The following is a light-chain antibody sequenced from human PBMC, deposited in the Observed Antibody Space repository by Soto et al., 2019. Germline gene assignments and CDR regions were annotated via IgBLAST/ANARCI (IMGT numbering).Light chain of an antibody. CDR2: DAS. V-gene: IGKV3-20*01. CDR1: QSVGYH. Sequence: EIALTQSPGTLSLSPGERATLSCRASQSVGYHLAWYQQKPGQAPRLLIYDASSRATGIPDRFSGSGSGTDFTLTISRLEPEDFAVYYCQQYGSSPTTFGQGTKVDI. J-gene: IGKJ1*01. CDR3: QQYGSSPTT.